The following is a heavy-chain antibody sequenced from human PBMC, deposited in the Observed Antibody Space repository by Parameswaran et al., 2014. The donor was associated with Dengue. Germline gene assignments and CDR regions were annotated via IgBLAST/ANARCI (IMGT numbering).Heavy chain of an antibody. D-gene: IGHD6-13*01. J-gene: IGHJ6*02. Sequence: SWVRQAPGQGLEWMGWISAYNGDTNYAQKLQGRVTMTTDTSTTTAYMELRSLRSDDTAVYYCARDGDYHSRWYGGRDYYSGMDVWGQGTTVTVSS. CDR3: ARDGDYHSRWYGGRDYYSGMDV. V-gene: IGHV1-18*01. CDR2: ISAYNGDT.